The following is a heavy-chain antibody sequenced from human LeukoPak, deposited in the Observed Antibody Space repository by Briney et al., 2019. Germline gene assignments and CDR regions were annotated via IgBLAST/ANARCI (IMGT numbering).Heavy chain of an antibody. CDR3: ARGYDILTGYKGGGYVY. Sequence: SETLSLTCAVYGGSFSGYYWSWIRQPPGKGLEWIGEINHSGSTNYNPSLKSRVTISVDTSKNQFSLKPSSVTAADTAVYYYARGYDILTGYKGGGYVYWGQGTLVTVSS. V-gene: IGHV4-34*01. J-gene: IGHJ4*02. CDR2: INHSGST. CDR1: GGSFSGYY. D-gene: IGHD3-9*01.